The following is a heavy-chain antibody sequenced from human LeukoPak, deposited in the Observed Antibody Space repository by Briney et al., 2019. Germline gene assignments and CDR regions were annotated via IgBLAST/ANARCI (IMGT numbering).Heavy chain of an antibody. D-gene: IGHD4-23*01. CDR2: IYYTGST. J-gene: IGHJ5*02. CDR3: ARERYYYGGKTWFDP. V-gene: IGHV4-39*07. Sequence: SETLSLTCSVSGGYIITSDHYWGWIRQPPGKGLEWIGSIYYTGSTSTNPFYKSRVTVSVDTSKNQFSLNLTSVTAADTAVYYCARERYYYGGKTWFDPWGQGTLVTVSS. CDR1: GGYIITSDHY.